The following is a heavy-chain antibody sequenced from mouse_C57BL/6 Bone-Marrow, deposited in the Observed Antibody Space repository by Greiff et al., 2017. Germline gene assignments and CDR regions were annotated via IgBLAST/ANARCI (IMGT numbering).Heavy chain of an antibody. CDR1: GYTFTAYE. J-gene: IGHJ2*01. D-gene: IGHD2-1*01. Sequence: VQLQQSGSELVRPGASVTLSCKSSGYTFTAYEMHWVKQTPVHGLEWIGAIDPETGGTSYTQKFKGKAILTAYKSSSTAYMELRSLTSEDSAVYYCTRSGIYYNFDYWGQGTTLTVSS. V-gene: IGHV1-15*01. CDR3: TRSGIYYNFDY. CDR2: IDPETGGT.